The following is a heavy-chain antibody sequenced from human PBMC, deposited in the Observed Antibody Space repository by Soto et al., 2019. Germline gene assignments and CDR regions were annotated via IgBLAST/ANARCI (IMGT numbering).Heavy chain of an antibody. D-gene: IGHD2-21*02. CDR1: GGSISIYY. CDR2: IYYSGST. V-gene: IGHV4-59*01. CDR3: ARDLWGYCGTDCYPLDV. J-gene: IGHJ6*02. Sequence: PSETLALTCTVSGGSISIYYWKWIRQPPGKGLEWIGYIYYSGSTNYNPSLKSRVTISVDTSKNQFSLKLNSVTAADTAVYYCARDLWGYCGTDCYPLDVWGQGTTVTVSS.